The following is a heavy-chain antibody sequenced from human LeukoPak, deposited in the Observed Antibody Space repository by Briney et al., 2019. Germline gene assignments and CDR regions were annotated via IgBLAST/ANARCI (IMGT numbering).Heavy chain of an antibody. CDR3: ARARDNYDESGHSALDH. D-gene: IGHD3-22*01. V-gene: IGHV3-33*01. CDR2: IWYDESNK. Sequence: GGSLRLSCAASGFIFRTFGMHWVRQAPGKGLQWVASIWYDESNKYYADCVKGRVTISRDNFKNTLYLQMDSLRAEDTAMYYCARARDNYDESGHSALDHWGQGTLVTVSS. J-gene: IGHJ4*02. CDR1: GFIFRTFG.